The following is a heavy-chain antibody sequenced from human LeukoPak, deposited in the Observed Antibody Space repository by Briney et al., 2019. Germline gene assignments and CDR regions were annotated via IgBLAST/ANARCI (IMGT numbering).Heavy chain of an antibody. V-gene: IGHV4-59*01. CDR1: GGSISSYY. J-gene: IGHJ4*02. CDR2: ISYNGSP. Sequence: SSETLSLTCTVSGGSISSYYWTWIRQPPGKGLDWIGYISYNGSPNYNPALQSRVTISVDTSKNQISLSLSSVTAADTAVYYCARGQTLVGALHFWGQGTLVTVSS. CDR3: ARGQTLVGALHF. D-gene: IGHD1-26*01.